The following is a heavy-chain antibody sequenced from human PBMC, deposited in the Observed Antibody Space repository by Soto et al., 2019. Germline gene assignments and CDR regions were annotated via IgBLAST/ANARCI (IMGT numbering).Heavy chain of an antibody. CDR1: GYGFSIHW. D-gene: IGHD2-15*01. Sequence: GESLKISCKGSGYGFSIHWAAWVRQILGKGLAWVGFIYPGIFNTMYSPSFQAHVTISPDTALSTTYLQWDTLKPSDTDTYFCASCSDCSGGNCSLGGCDLRGQGTMVTAS. V-gene: IGHV5-51*01. J-gene: IGHJ3*01. CDR3: ASCSDCSGGNCSLGGCDL. CDR2: IYPGIFNT.